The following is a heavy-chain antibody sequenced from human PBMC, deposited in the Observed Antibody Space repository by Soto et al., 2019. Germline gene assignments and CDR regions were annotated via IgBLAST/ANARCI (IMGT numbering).Heavy chain of an antibody. CDR2: ISAYNGNT. J-gene: IGHJ4*02. CDR1: GYTFTSYG. V-gene: IGHV1-18*01. Sequence: ASVKVSFKASGYTFTSYGISWVRQAPGQGLEWMGWISAYNGNTNYAQKLQGRVTMTTDTSTSTAYMELRSLRSDDTAVYYCARDHTATGDFDYWGQGTLVTVSS. D-gene: IGHD5-12*01. CDR3: ARDHTATGDFDY.